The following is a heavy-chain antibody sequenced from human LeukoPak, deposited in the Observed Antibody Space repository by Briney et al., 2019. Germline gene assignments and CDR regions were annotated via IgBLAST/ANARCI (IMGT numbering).Heavy chain of an antibody. D-gene: IGHD2-15*01. V-gene: IGHV3-74*01. CDR1: GFTFSSYS. CDR2: INSDGSST. Sequence: PGGSLRLSCAASGFTFSSYSMHWVRHAPGKGLVWVSRINSDGSSTIYADSVKGRFTISRDNAKNTLYLQMNSLRAEDTAVYYCASGVVAATAYYYYMDVWGKGTTVTVSS. CDR3: ASGVVAATAYYYYMDV. J-gene: IGHJ6*03.